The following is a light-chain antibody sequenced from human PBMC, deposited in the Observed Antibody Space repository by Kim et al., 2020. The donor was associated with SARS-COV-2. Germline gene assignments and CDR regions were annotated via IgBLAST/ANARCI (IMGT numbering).Light chain of an antibody. CDR3: QQYNDWPLT. CDR2: HAF. V-gene: IGKV3D-15*01. J-gene: IGKJ4*01. CDR1: QSIGTG. Sequence: SVSAGDRATLSCTASQSIGTGLAWYQHKPGQAPRLLIYHAFTRATGIPARISGSGSGTEFTLTISSLQSEDFAVYYCQQYNDWPLTVGGGTKLEI.